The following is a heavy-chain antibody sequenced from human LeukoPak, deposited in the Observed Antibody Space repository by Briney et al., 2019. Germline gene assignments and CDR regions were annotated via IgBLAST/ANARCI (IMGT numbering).Heavy chain of an antibody. J-gene: IGHJ4*02. CDR3: ARNYYDSSGYYVY. V-gene: IGHV1-8*01. Sequence: ASVKVSCKASGYTFTSYDINWVRQATGQGLEWMGWMNPNSGNTGYAQKFQGRVTMSRNTSISTAYMELSSLRAEDTAVYYCARNYYDSSGYYVYWGQGTLVTVSS. D-gene: IGHD3-22*01. CDR2: MNPNSGNT. CDR1: GYTFTSYD.